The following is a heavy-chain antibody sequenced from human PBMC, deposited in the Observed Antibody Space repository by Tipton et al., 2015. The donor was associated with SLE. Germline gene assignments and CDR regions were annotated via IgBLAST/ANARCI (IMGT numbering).Heavy chain of an antibody. CDR2: ISSSGSTI. D-gene: IGHD6-13*01. Sequence: SLRLSCAASGFTFSDYYMSWIRQAPGKGLEWVSYISSSGSTIYYADSVKGRFTISRDNAKNSLYLQMNSLRAEDTAVYYCARAGIPPCYYYYMDVWGKGTTFTVSS. J-gene: IGHJ6*03. V-gene: IGHV3-11*01. CDR3: ARAGIPPCYYYYMDV. CDR1: GFTFSDYY.